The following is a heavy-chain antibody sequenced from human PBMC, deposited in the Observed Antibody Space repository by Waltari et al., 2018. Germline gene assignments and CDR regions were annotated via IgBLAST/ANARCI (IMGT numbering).Heavy chain of an antibody. V-gene: IGHV3-53*01. D-gene: IGHD3-16*01. CDR3: ARGSPYEAGH. Sequence: EVQLVESGGGLIQPGGSLRLSCAASGFSVSSNYMTWVRQAPGKGLEWVSVVYTGGSTFYADSVKGRFTISRDSSNNTLYLQMNNLRAEDMAVYYCARGSPYEAGHWGQGTLVTVSS. CDR2: VYTGGST. CDR1: GFSVSSNY. J-gene: IGHJ4*02.